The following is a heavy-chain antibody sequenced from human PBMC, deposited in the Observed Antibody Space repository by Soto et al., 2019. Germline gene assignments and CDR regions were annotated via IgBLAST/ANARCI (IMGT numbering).Heavy chain of an antibody. D-gene: IGHD1-26*01. Sequence: ASVKVSCKASGYTFTSYAMHWVRQAPGQRLEWMGWINAGNGNTYYSEHFKGRVTFTRDTSAGTVYMQLSSLTSEDTAVYYCARDDSGFSGSHYIDYFNYWGQGALVTVS. CDR3: ARDDSGFSGSHYIDYFNY. J-gene: IGHJ4*02. CDR2: INAGNGNT. V-gene: IGHV1-3*01. CDR1: GYTFTSYA.